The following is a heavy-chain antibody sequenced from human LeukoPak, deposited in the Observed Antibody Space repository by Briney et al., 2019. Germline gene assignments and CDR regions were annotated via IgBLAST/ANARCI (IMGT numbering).Heavy chain of an antibody. Sequence: SVKVSCRASGGTFSSYAISWVRQAPGQGLEWMGRIIPIFGIANYAQKFQGRVTITADKSTSTTYMELSSLRSEDTAVYYCARESGYSYGYFDYWGQGTLVTVSS. CDR2: IIPIFGIA. CDR1: GGTFSSYA. J-gene: IGHJ4*02. CDR3: ARESGYSYGYFDY. D-gene: IGHD5-18*01. V-gene: IGHV1-69*04.